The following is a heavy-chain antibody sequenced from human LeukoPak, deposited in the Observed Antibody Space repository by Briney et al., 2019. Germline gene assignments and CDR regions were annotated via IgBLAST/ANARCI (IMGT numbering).Heavy chain of an antibody. CDR3: TTEIHYYGSGSYYPRDY. CDR2: IKSKTDGGTT. CDR1: GFTFSNAW. Sequence: PGRSLRLSCAASGFTFSNAWMNWVRQAPGKGLEWVGRIKSKTDGGTTDYAAPVKDRFTISRDDLKDTLYLQMNSLKTEDTAVYYCTTEIHYYGSGSYYPRDYWGQGTLVTVSS. D-gene: IGHD3-10*01. J-gene: IGHJ4*02. V-gene: IGHV3-15*07.